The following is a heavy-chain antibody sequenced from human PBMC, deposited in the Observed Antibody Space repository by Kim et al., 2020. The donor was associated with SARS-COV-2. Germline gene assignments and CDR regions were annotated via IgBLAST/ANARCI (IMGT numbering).Heavy chain of an antibody. CDR3: TRGGAEGMNHGMEV. CDR2: AFHDGTT. Sequence: SETLSLICSVSGYYINNGNYWGWIRQSPGKGLEWIGRAFHDGTTYYNLSLKSRVSLSIDGPKNQFSLRVTSVRAADTAVYYCTRGGAEGMNHGMEVWGQG. D-gene: IGHD1-20*01. J-gene: IGHJ6*02. V-gene: IGHV4-38-2*02. CDR1: GYYINNGNY.